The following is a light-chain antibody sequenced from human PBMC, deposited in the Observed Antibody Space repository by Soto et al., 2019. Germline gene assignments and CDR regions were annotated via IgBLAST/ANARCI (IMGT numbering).Light chain of an antibody. CDR2: GAS. V-gene: IGKV3-20*01. Sequence: EIVLTQSPGTLSLSPGERATLSCRASRSVSSNNLAWYQQKPGQAPSLLIYGASSRATGIPDRFSGDVSGTDFTLTISRLEPEDFAVYYCQQYGDSRTFGQGTKV. J-gene: IGKJ1*01. CDR1: RSVSSNN. CDR3: QQYGDSRT.